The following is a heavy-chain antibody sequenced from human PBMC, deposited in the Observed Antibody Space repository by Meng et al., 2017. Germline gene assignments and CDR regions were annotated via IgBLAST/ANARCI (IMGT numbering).Heavy chain of an antibody. V-gene: IGHV4-30-4*01. Sequence: QVQLQESGSGLVKPSQPLSLTCTVSGGSLSIGDYYCSWIRQPPGKGLEWIGYIYYSGSTYYNPSLKSRVTISVDTSKNQFSLKLSSVTAADTAVYYCARGARRLNWFDPWGQGTLVTVSS. CDR1: GGSLSIGDYY. J-gene: IGHJ5*02. CDR3: ARGARRLNWFDP. CDR2: IYYSGST. D-gene: IGHD5-12*01.